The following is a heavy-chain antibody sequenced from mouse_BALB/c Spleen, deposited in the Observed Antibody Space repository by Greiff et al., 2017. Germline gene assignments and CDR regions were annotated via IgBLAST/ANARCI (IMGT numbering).Heavy chain of an antibody. J-gene: IGHJ4*01. CDR3: ARKYGNYNAMDY. D-gene: IGHD2-10*02. Sequence: EVKLQESGPGLVKPSQSLSLTCTVTGYSITSDYAWNWIRQFPGNKLEWMGYISYSGSTSYNPSLKSRISITRDTSKNQFFLQLNSVTTEDTATYYCARKYGNYNAMDYWGQGTSVTVSS. CDR1: GYSITSDYA. V-gene: IGHV3-2*02. CDR2: ISYSGST.